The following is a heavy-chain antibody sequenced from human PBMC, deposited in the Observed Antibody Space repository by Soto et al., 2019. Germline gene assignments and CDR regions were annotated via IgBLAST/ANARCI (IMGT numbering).Heavy chain of an antibody. CDR3: AKATTNGGWFNPFDS. CDR2: LSGSGTST. J-gene: IGHJ4*02. Sequence: GGSLRLSCAASGFSFVDYAMNWVRQAPGKGLEWVSGLSGSGTSTNYADSVKGRFTISRDNSRDTLFLQMNSLTADDTAVYYCAKATTNGGWFNPFDSWGQGALVTVSS. V-gene: IGHV3-23*01. D-gene: IGHD6-19*01. CDR1: GFSFVDYA.